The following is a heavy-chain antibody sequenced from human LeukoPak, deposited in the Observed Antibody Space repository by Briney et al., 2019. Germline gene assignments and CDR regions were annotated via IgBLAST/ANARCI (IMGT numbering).Heavy chain of an antibody. CDR3: ARERRMVTAYGAFDI. V-gene: IGHV4-30-4*08. Sequence: PSETLSLTCTVSGGSISSYYWSWIRQPPGKGLEWIGYIYYSGSTYYNPSLKSRVTISVDTSKNQFSLKLSSVTAADTAVYYCARERRMVTAYGAFDIWGQGTMVTVSS. J-gene: IGHJ3*02. D-gene: IGHD2-21*01. CDR1: GGSISSYY. CDR2: IYYSGST.